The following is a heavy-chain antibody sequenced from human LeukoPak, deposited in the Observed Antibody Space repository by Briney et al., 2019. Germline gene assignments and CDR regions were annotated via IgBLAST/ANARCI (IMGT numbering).Heavy chain of an antibody. CDR1: GGTFSSYA. J-gene: IGHJ4*02. D-gene: IGHD5-18*01. Sequence: SVKVSCKASGGTFSSYAISWVRQAPGQGLEWMGGIIPIFGTANYAQKFQGRVTITADESTSTAYMELSRLRSEDTAVYCCARDRDWAGYSYGSYYWGQGTLVTVSS. V-gene: IGHV1-69*01. CDR2: IIPIFGTA. CDR3: ARDRDWAGYSYGSYY.